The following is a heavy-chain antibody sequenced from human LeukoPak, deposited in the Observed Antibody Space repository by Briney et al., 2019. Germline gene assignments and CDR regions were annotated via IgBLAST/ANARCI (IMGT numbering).Heavy chain of an antibody. CDR3: ARAAPRDGYNLFDY. Sequence: ALVKVSCKASGYTFTSYYMHWVRQAPGQGLEGMGIINPSGGSTSYAQKFQRRVTITRDTSTSTVYMELSSLRSEDTAVYYCARAAPRDGYNLFDYWGQGTLVTVSS. CDR1: GYTFTSYY. V-gene: IGHV1-46*01. J-gene: IGHJ4*02. D-gene: IGHD5-24*01. CDR2: INPSGGST.